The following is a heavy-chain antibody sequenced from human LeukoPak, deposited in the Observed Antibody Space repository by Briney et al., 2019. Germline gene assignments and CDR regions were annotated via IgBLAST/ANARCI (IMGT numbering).Heavy chain of an antibody. CDR1: GGTFSSYA. Sequence: TSVKVSCKASGGTFSSYATSWVRQAPGQGLEWMGGIIPIFGTANYAQKFQGRVTITADKSTSTAYMELSSLRSEDTAVYYCARDLDYGDPSWGQGTLVTVSS. D-gene: IGHD4-17*01. CDR3: ARDLDYGDPS. CDR2: IIPIFGTA. V-gene: IGHV1-69*06. J-gene: IGHJ5*02.